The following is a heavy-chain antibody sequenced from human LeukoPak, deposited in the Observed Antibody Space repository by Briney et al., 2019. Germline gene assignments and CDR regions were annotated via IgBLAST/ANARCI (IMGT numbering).Heavy chain of an antibody. CDR2: INHSGST. V-gene: IGHV4-34*01. Sequence: SETLSLTRAVYGGSFSGYYWSWIRQPPGKGLEWIGEINHSGSTNYNPSLKSRVTISVDTSKNQFSLKLSSVTAADTAVYYCARGSGMATTSFDYWGQGTLVTVSS. CDR1: GGSFSGYY. D-gene: IGHD5-24*01. CDR3: ARGSGMATTSFDY. J-gene: IGHJ4*02.